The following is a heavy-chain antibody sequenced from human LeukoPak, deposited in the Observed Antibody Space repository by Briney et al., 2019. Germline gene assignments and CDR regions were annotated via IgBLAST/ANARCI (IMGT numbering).Heavy chain of an antibody. J-gene: IGHJ4*02. Sequence: ASAKVSCKASGGTFSSYAISSGPHTPGQRLEWMGGINTNFDAANSAQTLQGRVTTTADESTSTDYMELSSLRSEDTAVYYCAREGYGDYAPYFDYWGQGTLVTVSS. CDR3: AREGYGDYAPYFDY. CDR2: INTNFDAA. V-gene: IGHV1-69*01. CDR1: GGTFSSYA. D-gene: IGHD4-17*01.